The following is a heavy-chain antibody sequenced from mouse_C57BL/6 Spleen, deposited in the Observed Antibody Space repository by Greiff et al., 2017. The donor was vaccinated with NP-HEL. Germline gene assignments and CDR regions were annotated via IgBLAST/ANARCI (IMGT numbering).Heavy chain of an antibody. V-gene: IGHV1-31*01. D-gene: IGHD2-1*01. CDR1: GYSFTGYY. CDR2: IYPYNGVS. J-gene: IGHJ1*03. Sequence: EVQLQESGPELVKPGASVKISCKASGYSFTGYYMHWVKQSHGNILDWIGYIYPYNGVSSYNQKFKGKATLTVDKSSSTAYMELRSLTSEDSAVYYCARALYYGNYEGYFDVWGTGTTVTVSS. CDR3: ARALYYGNYEGYFDV.